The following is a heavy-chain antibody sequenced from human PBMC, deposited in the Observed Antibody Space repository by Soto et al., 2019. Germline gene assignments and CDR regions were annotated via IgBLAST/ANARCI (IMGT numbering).Heavy chain of an antibody. J-gene: IGHJ3*02. V-gene: IGHV1-18*01. D-gene: IGHD2-15*01. CDR2: ISAYNGNT. CDR1: GYTFTSYG. CDR3: ARDWGEGDPIVVVVAATLDAFDI. Sequence: ASVKISCKASGYTFTSYGISWVRQAPGQGLEWMGWISAYNGNTNYAQKLQGRVTMTTDTSTSTAYMELRSLRSDDTAVYYCARDWGEGDPIVVVVAATLDAFDIWGQGTMVTVSS.